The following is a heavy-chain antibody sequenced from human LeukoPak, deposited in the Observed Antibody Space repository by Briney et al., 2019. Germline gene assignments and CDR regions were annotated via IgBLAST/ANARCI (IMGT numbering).Heavy chain of an antibody. CDR2: MNPNSGNT. J-gene: IGHJ6*02. CDR3: AREGAGYSYGYMYYYYGMDV. D-gene: IGHD5-18*01. Sequence: ASVKVSCKASGYTFTSYDINWVRQATGQGLEWMGWMNPNSGNTGYAQKFQGRVTMTRNTSISTAYMELSSLRSEDTAVYYCAREGAGYSYGYMYYYYGMDVWGQGTTVTVSS. CDR1: GYTFTSYD. V-gene: IGHV1-8*01.